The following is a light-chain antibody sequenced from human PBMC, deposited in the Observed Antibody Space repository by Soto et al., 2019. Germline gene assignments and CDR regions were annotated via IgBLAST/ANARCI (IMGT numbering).Light chain of an antibody. Sequence: QSVLTQPHSASGTPGQRVTISCSGSSSNIGSNYVYWYQHLPGTAPKLLIYSNNQRPSGVPDRFSGSKSGTSASLAISGLRSGDEADYYCAAWDDSLSGVVFGGGIKVTVL. CDR1: SSNIGSNY. CDR2: SNN. CDR3: AAWDDSLSGVV. V-gene: IGLV1-47*02. J-gene: IGLJ2*01.